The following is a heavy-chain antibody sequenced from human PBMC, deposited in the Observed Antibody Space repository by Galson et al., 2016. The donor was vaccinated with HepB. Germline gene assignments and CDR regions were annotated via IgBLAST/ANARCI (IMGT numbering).Heavy chain of an antibody. D-gene: IGHD6-19*01. CDR1: GFTFSNYV. CDR2: ISYDGSNK. J-gene: IGHJ4*02. V-gene: IGHV3-30*03. Sequence: SLRLSCAASGFTFSNYVMHWVRQAPGKGLEWVAVISYDGSNKHYADSVRGRFTISRDNSKNTLYLQVDSLRGDDTTVYYCAGDRQWLVFDYWGQGTLVTVSS. CDR3: AGDRQWLVFDY.